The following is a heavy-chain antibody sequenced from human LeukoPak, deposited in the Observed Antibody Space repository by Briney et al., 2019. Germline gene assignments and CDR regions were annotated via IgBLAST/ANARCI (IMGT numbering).Heavy chain of an antibody. CDR1: GGXISSSSYY. CDR3: ARPSYDILTGYFYYFDY. V-gene: IGHV4-39*01. J-gene: IGHJ4*02. Sequence: SETLSLTCTVSGGXISSSSYYWGWIRQPPGKGLERIGSIYYSGSTYYNPSLKSRVTISVDTSKNQFSLKLSSVTAADTAVYYCARPSYDILTGYFYYFDYWGQGTLVTVSS. D-gene: IGHD3-9*01. CDR2: IYYSGST.